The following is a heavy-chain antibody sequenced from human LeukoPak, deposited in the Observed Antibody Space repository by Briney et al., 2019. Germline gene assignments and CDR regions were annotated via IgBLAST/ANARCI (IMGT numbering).Heavy chain of an antibody. J-gene: IGHJ4*02. CDR3: ARDKIVGASKFDY. Sequence: GGSLRLSCAASGITVSTYSMNRVRQAPGKGLEWISYISGNSGTIYYADSVKGRFTISRDNAKNSLYLQMNSLRAEDTAIYYCARDKIVGASKFDYWGQGTLVTVSS. CDR1: GITVSTYS. V-gene: IGHV3-48*04. D-gene: IGHD1-26*01. CDR2: ISGNSGTI.